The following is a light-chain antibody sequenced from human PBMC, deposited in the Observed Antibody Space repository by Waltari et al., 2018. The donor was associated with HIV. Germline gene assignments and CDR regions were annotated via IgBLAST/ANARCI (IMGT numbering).Light chain of an antibody. V-gene: IGKV3-11*01. CDR1: QSVGRY. J-gene: IGKJ4*01. Sequence: EVVLTQSPDTLSLSPGERATLSCTASQSVGRYLAWSQQKPGQSPRLLIYDTSNRAAGIPARFSGGGSATDFTLTISSVEPEDSAVYYCQQRSTWPPVTFGGGTRVEIK. CDR2: DTS. CDR3: QQRSTWPPVT.